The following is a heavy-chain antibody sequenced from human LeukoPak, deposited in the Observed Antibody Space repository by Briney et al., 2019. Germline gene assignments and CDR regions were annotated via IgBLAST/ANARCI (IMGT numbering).Heavy chain of an antibody. CDR1: GYTFTSYG. J-gene: IGHJ3*02. CDR3: ARDCGGDCYQSDAFDI. Sequence: ASVKVSCKASGYTFTSYGISWVRQAPGQGLEWMGWISTYNGNTNYAQKLQGRVTMTTDTSTSTAYMELRSLRSDDTAVYYCARDCGGDCYQSDAFDIWGQGTMVTVSS. CDR2: ISTYNGNT. D-gene: IGHD2-21*02. V-gene: IGHV1-18*01.